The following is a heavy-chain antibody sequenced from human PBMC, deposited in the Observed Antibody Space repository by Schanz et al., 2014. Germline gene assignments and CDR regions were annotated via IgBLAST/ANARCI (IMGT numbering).Heavy chain of an antibody. CDR1: GFTFSSYR. D-gene: IGHD6-13*01. CDR2: IRYDGITK. CDR3: AKELRPGTERPRGNFDY. Sequence: QVQLVESGGGVVQPGGSLRLSCVASGFTFSSYRMHWVRQAPGKGLEWVALIRYDGITKYYLDSVKGRFTISRDESKNTLYLQMNSLRAEDTAVYYCAKELRPGTERPRGNFDYWGQGTLVTVSS. V-gene: IGHV3-30*02. J-gene: IGHJ4*02.